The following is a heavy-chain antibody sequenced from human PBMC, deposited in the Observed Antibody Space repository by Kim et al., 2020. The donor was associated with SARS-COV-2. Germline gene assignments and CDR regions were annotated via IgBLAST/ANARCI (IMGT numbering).Heavy chain of an antibody. D-gene: IGHD3-10*01. J-gene: IGHJ4*02. Sequence: GGSLRLSCAASGFTFSNYAMGWVRHAPGQGLEWVSFISSTGMYTYYAESVKGRFTISRDNSENTLYLQMHSLRAEDTAVYFCARDPGVIPQHYGDYWGQGTLVTVSS. CDR1: GFTFSNYA. CDR3: ARDPGVIPQHYGDY. V-gene: IGHV3-23*01. CDR2: ISSTGMYT.